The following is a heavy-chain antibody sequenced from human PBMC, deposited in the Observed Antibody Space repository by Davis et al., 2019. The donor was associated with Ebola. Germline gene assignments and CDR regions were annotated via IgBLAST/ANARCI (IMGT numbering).Heavy chain of an antibody. CDR2: IRSKANSYAT. V-gene: IGHV3-73*01. J-gene: IGHJ6*02. CDR3: TRLVQEGMDV. D-gene: IGHD3-10*02. CDR1: GFTFSGSA. Sequence: PGGSLRLSCAASGFTFSGSAMHWVRQASGKGLEWVGRIRSKANSYATAYAASVKGRFTISRDDSKNTAYLQMNSLKTEDTAVYYCTRLVQEGMDVWGQGTTVTVSS.